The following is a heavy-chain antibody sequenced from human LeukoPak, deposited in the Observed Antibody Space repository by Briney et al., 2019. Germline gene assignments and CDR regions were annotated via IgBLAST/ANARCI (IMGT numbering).Heavy chain of an antibody. D-gene: IGHD5-12*01. CDR3: ARRQGRATIYIYAMDV. Sequence: ASVTVSFKASGDTFTSYGISWVRQAPGQGLEWMGWINAYNGNTNYAQKFQGRVTMTTDTSTNTAYMELSSLRSDDTAVYYCARRQGRATIYIYAMDVWGQGTTVTVSS. J-gene: IGHJ6*02. V-gene: IGHV1-18*01. CDR2: INAYNGNT. CDR1: GDTFTSYG.